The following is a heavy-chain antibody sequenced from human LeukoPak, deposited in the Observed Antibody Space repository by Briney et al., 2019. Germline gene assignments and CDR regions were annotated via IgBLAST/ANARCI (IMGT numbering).Heavy chain of an antibody. Sequence: GGSLRLSCAASGFTFSSYSMNWVRQAPGKGLEWVSSISSSSSYIYYADSVKGRFTISRDNAKNSLYLQMNSLSDEDTAVYYRARDPTQYLRYGHFDYWGQGTLVTVSS. D-gene: IGHD5/OR15-5a*01. CDR3: ARDPTQYLRYGHFDY. V-gene: IGHV3-21*01. CDR2: ISSSSSYI. J-gene: IGHJ4*02. CDR1: GFTFSSYS.